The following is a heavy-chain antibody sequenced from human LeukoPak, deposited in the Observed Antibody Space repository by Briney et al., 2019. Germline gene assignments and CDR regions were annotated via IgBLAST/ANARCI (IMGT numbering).Heavy chain of an antibody. J-gene: IGHJ4*02. CDR3: AKWRSSGSGTCDY. Sequence: PGGSLRLSCAASGFTFSSYAMSWVRQAPGKGLEWVSAISGSGGSTYYADSVKGWFTISRDNSKNTLYLQMNSLRAEDTAVYYCAKWRSSGSGTCDYWGQGTLVIVSS. V-gene: IGHV3-23*01. D-gene: IGHD3-10*01. CDR2: ISGSGGST. CDR1: GFTFSSYA.